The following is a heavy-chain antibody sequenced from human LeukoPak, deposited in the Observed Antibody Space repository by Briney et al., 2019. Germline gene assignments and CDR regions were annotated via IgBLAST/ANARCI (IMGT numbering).Heavy chain of an antibody. D-gene: IGHD3-10*01. CDR1: GYTFTGYY. CDR2: INPNSGGT. Sequence: GASVKVSCKASGYTFTGYYMHWVRQAPGQGLEWMGWINPNSGGTNYAQKFQGRVTMTRDTSIRTAYIELSRLRSDDTAVYYCARDLFPMVRGVISDYWGQGTLVTVSS. J-gene: IGHJ4*02. V-gene: IGHV1-2*02. CDR3: ARDLFPMVRGVISDY.